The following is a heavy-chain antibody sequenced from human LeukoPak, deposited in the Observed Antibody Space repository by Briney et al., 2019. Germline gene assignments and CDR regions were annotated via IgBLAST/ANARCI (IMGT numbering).Heavy chain of an antibody. V-gene: IGHV3-74*01. D-gene: IGHD1-26*01. CDR1: GFTFSNYW. CDR2: ISGDGSIT. CDR3: ARGGSPPEALGDTFDI. J-gene: IGHJ3*02. Sequence: GGSLRLSCAASGFTFSNYWMHWVRQGPGKGLVWVSRISGDGSITRYADSVKGRFTISRDNAMNTLYLQMNSPRAEDTAVYYCARGGSPPEALGDTFDIWGQGTMVTVSS.